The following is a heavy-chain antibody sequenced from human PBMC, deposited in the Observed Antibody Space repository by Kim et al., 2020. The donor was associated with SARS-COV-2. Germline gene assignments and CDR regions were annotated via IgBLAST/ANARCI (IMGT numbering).Heavy chain of an antibody. V-gene: IGHV4-34*01. D-gene: IGHD6-6*01. J-gene: IGHJ3*02. CDR3: ARGRGDIAARWVMRRAFDI. CDR2: INHSGST. CDR1: GGSFSGYY. Sequence: SETLSLTCAVYGGSFSGYYWSWIRQPPGKGLEWIGEINHSGSTNYNPSLKSRVTISVDTSKNQFSLKLSSVTAADTAVYYCARGRGDIAARWVMRRAFDIWGQGTMVTVSS.